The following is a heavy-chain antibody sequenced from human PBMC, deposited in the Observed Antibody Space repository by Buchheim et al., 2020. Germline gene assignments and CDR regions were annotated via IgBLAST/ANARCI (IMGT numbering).Heavy chain of an antibody. CDR3: TTSTVVSATYWYFNV. J-gene: IGHJ2*01. CDR2: IKREADGGTA. CDR1: GFTFSDAW. D-gene: IGHD2-21*02. Sequence: EEQLVESGGGLVKPGGSLRLSCAASGFTFSDAWMNWVRQAPGKGLEWVGRIKREADGGTAEYAAHVRGRFTLSRDDSTDTLYLQMNSLRAEDTAVYYCTTSTVVSATYWYFNVWGRGTL. V-gene: IGHV3-15*07.